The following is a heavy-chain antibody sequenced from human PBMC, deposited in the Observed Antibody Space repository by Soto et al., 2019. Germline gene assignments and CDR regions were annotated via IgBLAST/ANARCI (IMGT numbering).Heavy chain of an antibody. D-gene: IGHD1-26*01. Sequence: EVQLVESGGGLVQPGGSLRLSCAASGFTFKNYWMSWLRQAPGKGLEWAANIKEDGSETYYVDSVKGRFTSSRDNAKNSLYLQMNSLRAEDTAGYYCAKGGSWDLDYWGQGALVTVSS. CDR1: GFTFKNYW. V-gene: IGHV3-7*01. CDR3: AKGGSWDLDY. CDR2: IKEDGSET. J-gene: IGHJ4*02.